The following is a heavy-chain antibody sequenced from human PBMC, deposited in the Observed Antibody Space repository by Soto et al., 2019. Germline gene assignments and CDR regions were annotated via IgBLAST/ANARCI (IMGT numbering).Heavy chain of an antibody. V-gene: IGHV4-59*01. CDR1: GGSISSYY. Sequence: SQTLSLTCTVSGGSISSYYWSWIRQPPGKGLEWIGYIYYSGSTNYNPSLKSRVTISVDTSKNQFSLKLSSVTAADTAVYYCARGNKGAPFDPWGQGTLVTVSS. J-gene: IGHJ5*02. CDR2: IYYSGST. CDR3: ARGNKGAPFDP.